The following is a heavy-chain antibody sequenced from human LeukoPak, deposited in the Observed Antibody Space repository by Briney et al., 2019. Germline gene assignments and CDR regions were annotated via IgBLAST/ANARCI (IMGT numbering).Heavy chain of an antibody. J-gene: IGHJ4*02. D-gene: IGHD3-10*01. CDR3: ATRHYYGSGSYLTLFDY. V-gene: IGHV4-34*01. Sequence: PSETLSLTCAVYGGSFSGYYWSWIRQPPGKGLEWIGEINHSGSTNYNPSLKSRVTISVDTSKDQFSLKLSSVTAADTAVYYCATRHYYGSGSYLTLFDYWGQGTLVTVSS. CDR1: GGSFSGYY. CDR2: INHSGST.